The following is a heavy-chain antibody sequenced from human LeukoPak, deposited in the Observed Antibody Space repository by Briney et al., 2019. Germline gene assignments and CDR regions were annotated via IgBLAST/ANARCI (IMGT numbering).Heavy chain of an antibody. D-gene: IGHD2-2*01. Sequence: PGRSLRLSCAASGFTLSSYAMSCGREAPGKGLGWVSGISYGGGSTYYADSVKAPFTVSRDNSKNTLYLQMNSLRAEDTAVYYCAKDPRCSSTSCYFEYAFDIWGQGTMVTVSS. V-gene: IGHV3-23*01. CDR3: AKDPRCSSTSCYFEYAFDI. CDR2: ISYGGGST. J-gene: IGHJ3*02. CDR1: GFTLSSYA.